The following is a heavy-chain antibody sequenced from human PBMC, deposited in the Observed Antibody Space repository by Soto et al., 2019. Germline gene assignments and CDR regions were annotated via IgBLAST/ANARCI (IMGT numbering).Heavy chain of an antibody. V-gene: IGHV1-18*01. Sequence: ASVKVSCKASGYTFTSYGISWVRQAPGQGLEWMGWISAYNGNTNYAQKLQGRVTMTTDTSTSTAYMELRSLRSDDTAVYYWARVGLGITMIVVGKADIWGQGTMVTVSS. J-gene: IGHJ3*02. CDR1: GYTFTSYG. CDR3: ARVGLGITMIVVGKADI. CDR2: ISAYNGNT. D-gene: IGHD3-22*01.